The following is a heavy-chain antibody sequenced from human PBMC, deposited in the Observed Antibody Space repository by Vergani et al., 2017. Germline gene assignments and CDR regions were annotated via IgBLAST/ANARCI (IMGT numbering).Heavy chain of an antibody. D-gene: IGHD1-26*01. J-gene: IGHJ5*02. Sequence: QVQLVQSGAEVKKPGSSVKVSCKASGGTFSSYAISWVRQAPGQGLEWMGGIIASFGTANYAQKFKGRVTITEDESTSTVYRELSSLRAEDTAVYYCAGEMYRPDGVDPWGQGTLVTVSS. CDR3: AGEMYRPDGVDP. V-gene: IGHV1-69*01. CDR1: GGTFSSYA. CDR2: IIASFGTA.